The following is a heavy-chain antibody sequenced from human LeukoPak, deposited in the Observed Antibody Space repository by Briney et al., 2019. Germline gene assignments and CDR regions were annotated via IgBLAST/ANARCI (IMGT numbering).Heavy chain of an antibody. J-gene: IGHJ3*02. CDR2: INPSGGST. V-gene: IGHV1-46*01. D-gene: IGHD5-24*01. CDR1: GYTFSSYY. Sequence: ASVKVSCKASGYTFSSYYMHWVRQAPGQGLEWMGIINPSGGSTSYAQKLQGRVTMTTDTSTSTAYMELRSLRSDDTAVYYCARAGPGDVEMATMVTFDIWGQGTMVTVSS. CDR3: ARAGPGDVEMATMVTFDI.